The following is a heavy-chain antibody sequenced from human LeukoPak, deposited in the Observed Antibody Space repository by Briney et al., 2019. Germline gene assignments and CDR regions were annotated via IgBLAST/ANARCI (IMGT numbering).Heavy chain of an antibody. J-gene: IGHJ6*02. CDR1: GYTFTSYG. V-gene: IGHV1-18*01. CDR3: ARDPTDSSGYFGTLYYYYYYGMDV. CDR2: IGAYNGNT. D-gene: IGHD3-22*01. Sequence: ASVKVSCKASGYTFTSYGISWVRQAPGQGLEWMGWIGAYNGNTNYAQKLQGRVTMTTDTSTSTAYMELRSLRSDDTAVYYCARDPTDSSGYFGTLYYYYYYGMDVWGQGTTVTVSS.